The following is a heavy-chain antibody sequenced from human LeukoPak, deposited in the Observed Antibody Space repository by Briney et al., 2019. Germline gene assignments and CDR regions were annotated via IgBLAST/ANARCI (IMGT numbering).Heavy chain of an antibody. CDR2: IYHSGST. CDR3: ARHGDYYYGSGSYQLYYYYYYMDV. D-gene: IGHD3-10*01. J-gene: IGHJ6*03. V-gene: IGHV4-38-2*02. Sequence: PSETLSLTCTVSGYSISSGYYWGWIRQPPGKGLEWIGSIYHSGSTYYNPSLKSRVTISVDTSKNQFSLKLSSVTAADTAVYYCARHGDYYYGSGSYQLYYYYYYMDVWAKGTTVTISS. CDR1: GYSISSGYY.